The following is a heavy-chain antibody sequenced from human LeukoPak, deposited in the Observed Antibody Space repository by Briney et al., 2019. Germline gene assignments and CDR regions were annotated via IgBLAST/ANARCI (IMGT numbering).Heavy chain of an antibody. CDR2: IYYSGST. V-gene: IGHV4-59*01. J-gene: IGHJ4*02. D-gene: IGHD3-3*01. CDR1: GGSISSYY. Sequence: SETLSLTCTVSGGSISSYYWSWIRQPPGKGLEWIGYIYYSGSTNYNPSLKSRVTISVDTSKNQFSLRLSSVTAADTAVYYCARGLADYDFWSGYKYYFDYWGQGTLVTVSS. CDR3: ARGLADYDFWSGYKYYFDY.